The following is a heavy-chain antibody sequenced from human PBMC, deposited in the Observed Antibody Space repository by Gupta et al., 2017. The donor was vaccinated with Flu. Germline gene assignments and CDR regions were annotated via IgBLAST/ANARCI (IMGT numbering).Heavy chain of an antibody. Sequence: QPPEKGLVRCACFHYSGRTTYNPSLKSLVTISVDTSKSQFSLKLGSVTAADTAVYYCARQVGTVSSSPRYTDVWGKGTTVTVSS. CDR2: FHYSGRT. D-gene: IGHD6-6*01. CDR3: ARQVGTVSSSPRYTDV. V-gene: IGHV4-59*08. J-gene: IGHJ6*03.